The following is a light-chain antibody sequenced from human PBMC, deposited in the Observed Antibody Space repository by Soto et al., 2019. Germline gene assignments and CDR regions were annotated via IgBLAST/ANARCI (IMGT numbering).Light chain of an antibody. J-gene: IGLJ3*02. V-gene: IGLV3-9*01. Sequence: SYELTQAPSVSVALGQTATITCGGNNIATKNVHWYQQKPGQAPVMVIHRDRNRPSGIPERFSGSNSGNTATLTISRAQAGDEADYYCQVWDTNTHVLFGEGTKVTVL. CDR2: RDR. CDR3: QVWDTNTHVL. CDR1: NIATKN.